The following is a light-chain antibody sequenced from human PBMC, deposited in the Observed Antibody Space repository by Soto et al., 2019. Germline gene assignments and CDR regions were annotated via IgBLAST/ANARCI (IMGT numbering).Light chain of an antibody. Sequence: DIQITQFPSPLSASVGDRVTITCRASQGISNYLAWYQQKPGKVPKLLIYAASTLQSGVPSRFSGSGSGTDFTLTISSLQPEDVATYYCQRYKSAPTFGPGTKVDIK. J-gene: IGKJ3*01. CDR1: QGISNY. CDR3: QRYKSAPT. CDR2: AAS. V-gene: IGKV1-27*01.